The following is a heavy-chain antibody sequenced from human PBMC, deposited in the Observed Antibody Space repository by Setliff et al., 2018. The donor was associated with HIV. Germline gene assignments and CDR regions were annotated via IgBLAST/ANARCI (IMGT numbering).Heavy chain of an antibody. CDR1: GFTFSSYT. V-gene: IGHV3-21*01. CDR2: ISGSISYI. CDR3: ARNTYGDNHNYYYYYGMDV. J-gene: IGHJ6*02. Sequence: GSLRLSCAASGFTFSSYTMNWVRQAPGTGLEWVSSISGSISYIYYADSVKGRFTISRDNAKNSLYLQMNSLRAEDTAVYYCARNTYGDNHNYYYYYGMDVWGQGTTVTVSS. D-gene: IGHD4-17*01.